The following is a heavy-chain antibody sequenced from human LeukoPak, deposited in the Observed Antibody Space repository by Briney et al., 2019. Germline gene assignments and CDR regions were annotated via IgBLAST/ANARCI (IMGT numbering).Heavy chain of an antibody. V-gene: IGHV3-48*01. CDR1: GFTFSSYS. CDR3: ARRIAAAGIGSDY. CDR2: ISSSSSTI. D-gene: IGHD6-13*01. J-gene: IGHJ4*02. Sequence: GGSLRLSCAASGFTFSSYSMNWVRQAPGKGLEWVSYISSSSSTIYYADSVKGRFTISGDNAKNSLYLQMNSLRAEDTAVYYCARRIAAAGIGSDYWGQGTLVTVSS.